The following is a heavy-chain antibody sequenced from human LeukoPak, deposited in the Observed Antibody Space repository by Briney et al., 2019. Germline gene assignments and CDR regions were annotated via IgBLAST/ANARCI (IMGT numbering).Heavy chain of an antibody. D-gene: IGHD3-22*01. Sequence: GGSLRLSCAASGFTVSSNYMSWVRQAPGMGLEWVSVIYSGGSTYYADSVKGRFTISRDNSKNTLYLQMNSLRAEDTAVYYCARGHRYYYDSSGYYYGFDYWGQGTLVTVSS. CDR2: IYSGGST. V-gene: IGHV3-53*01. CDR3: ARGHRYYYDSSGYYYGFDY. CDR1: GFTVSSNY. J-gene: IGHJ4*02.